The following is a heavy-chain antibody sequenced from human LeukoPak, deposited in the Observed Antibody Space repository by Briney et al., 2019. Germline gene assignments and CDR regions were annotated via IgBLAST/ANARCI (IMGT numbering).Heavy chain of an antibody. J-gene: IGHJ4*02. CDR1: GYTFTGYY. V-gene: IGHV1-2*06. CDR3: ARDLVYYDSSGYYHFDY. Sequence: ASVKVSCKASGYTFTGYYMHWVRQAPGQGLEWMGLINPNSGGTNYAQKFQGRVTMTRDTSISTAYMELSRLRSDDTAVYYCARDLVYYDSSGYYHFDYWGQGTLVTVSS. CDR2: INPNSGGT. D-gene: IGHD3-22*01.